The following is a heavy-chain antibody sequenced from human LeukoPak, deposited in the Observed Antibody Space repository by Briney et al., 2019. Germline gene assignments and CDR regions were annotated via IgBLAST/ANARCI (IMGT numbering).Heavy chain of an antibody. CDR2: INPSGAGT. D-gene: IGHD6-6*01. J-gene: IGHJ4*02. V-gene: IGHV1-46*01. CDR3: AREGSSSSLAH. CDR1: GYTFASYY. Sequence: ASVKVSCKAFGYTFASYYMHWVRQAPGQGLGWMGIINPSGAGTSYAQKFQGRVTMTRDTSTSTVYMELSSVRSEDTAVYYCAREGSSSSLAHWGQGTMVTVSS.